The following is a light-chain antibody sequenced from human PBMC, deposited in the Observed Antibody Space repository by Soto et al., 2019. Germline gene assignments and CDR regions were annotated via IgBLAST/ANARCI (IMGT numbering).Light chain of an antibody. CDR3: QTWGTGIQV. Sequence: QPVLTQSPSASASLGASVKLTCTLSSGHSSYAIAWHQQQPEKGPRYLMNLNSDGSHSKGDGIPDRFSGSSSGAERYLTISCLQSEDEADYYCQTWGTGIQVFGGGTKVTVL. CDR2: LNSDGSH. V-gene: IGLV4-69*01. CDR1: SGHSSYA. J-gene: IGLJ2*01.